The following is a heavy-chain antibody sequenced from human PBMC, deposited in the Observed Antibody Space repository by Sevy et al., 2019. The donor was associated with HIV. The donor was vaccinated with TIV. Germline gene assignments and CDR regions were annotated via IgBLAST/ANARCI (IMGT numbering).Heavy chain of an antibody. CDR1: GYTFTSYY. D-gene: IGHD2-15*01. Sequence: ASVKVSCKASGYTFTSYYMHWVRQAPGQGLEWMGIINPSGGSTSYAQKFQGRVTMTRDTSTSTVYMELSSLGSEDTAVYYCARDQPPVVALDYWGQGTLVTVSS. J-gene: IGHJ4*02. CDR3: ARDQPPVVALDY. V-gene: IGHV1-46*01. CDR2: INPSGGST.